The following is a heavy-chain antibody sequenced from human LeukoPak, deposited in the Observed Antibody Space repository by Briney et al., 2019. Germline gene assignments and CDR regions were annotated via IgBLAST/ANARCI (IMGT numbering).Heavy chain of an antibody. CDR1: EFTFSSYS. Sequence: GGSLRLSCAASEFTFSSYSMNWVRQAPGKGLEWVSSISGSSSYIYYADSVKGRFTISRDNAKSSPYLQMNSLRAEDTAVYYCARGQLYYDSSGFDYWGQGTLVTVSS. CDR3: ARGQLYYDSSGFDY. J-gene: IGHJ4*02. D-gene: IGHD3-22*01. V-gene: IGHV3-21*01. CDR2: ISGSSSYI.